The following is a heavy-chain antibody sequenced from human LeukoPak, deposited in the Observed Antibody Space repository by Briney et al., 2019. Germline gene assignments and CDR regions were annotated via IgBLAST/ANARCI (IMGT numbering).Heavy chain of an antibody. J-gene: IGHJ4*02. Sequence: PGGSLRLFCGASGFTFSRYAMSWVPRATGEGLEWVSAISGSGDSIYCADSVKGRFTISRDNSKNTLYLQMNSLRAEDTAVYYCAKDVVVAATAVWYCDYWGQGTLVTVSS. CDR2: ISGSGDSI. D-gene: IGHD2-15*01. V-gene: IGHV3-23*01. CDR3: AKDVVVAATAVWYCDY. CDR1: GFTFSRYA.